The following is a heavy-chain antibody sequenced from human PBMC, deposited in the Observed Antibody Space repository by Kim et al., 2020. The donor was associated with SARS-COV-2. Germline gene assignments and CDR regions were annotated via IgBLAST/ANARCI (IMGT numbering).Heavy chain of an antibody. J-gene: IGHJ5*02. CDR3: ARASLVGPTYWFDP. Sequence: GGSLRLSCAASGFTFSTYPMLWVRQAPGKGLEWVAVISDDGSAKYYADPVKGRFTISRDNSKNTLYLQMNTLRADDTTVYYCARASLVGPTYWFDPWGQGPLVTVTS. V-gene: IGHV3-30*04. D-gene: IGHD1-26*01. CDR1: GFTFSTYP. CDR2: ISDDGSAK.